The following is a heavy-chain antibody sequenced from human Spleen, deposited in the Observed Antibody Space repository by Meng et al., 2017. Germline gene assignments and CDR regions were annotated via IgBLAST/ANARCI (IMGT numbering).Heavy chain of an antibody. J-gene: IGHJ4*02. CDR2: ITGSGGST. V-gene: IGHV3-23*01. CDR3: AKDGTTGDYFDY. D-gene: IGHD7-27*01. CDR1: GFTFSSYA. Sequence: GESLKISCAASGFTFSSYAMSWVRQAPGKGLEWVSYITGSGGSTYYADSVEGRFTISRDNSKNTLYLQMSRLRAEDTAVYFCAKDGTTGDYFDYWGQGTLVTGS.